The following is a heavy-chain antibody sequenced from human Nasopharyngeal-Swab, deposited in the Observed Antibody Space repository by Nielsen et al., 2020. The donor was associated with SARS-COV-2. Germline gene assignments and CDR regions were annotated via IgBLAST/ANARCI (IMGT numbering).Heavy chain of an antibody. J-gene: IGHJ4*02. CDR3: ARHQGGLGIVPAAEFDY. Sequence: GSLRLSCTVSGGSISSYYWSWIRQPPGKGLEWIGYIYYSGSTNYNPSLKSRVTISVDTSKNQFSLKLSSVTAADTAVYYCARHQGGLGIVPAAEFDYWGQGTLVTVSS. CDR2: IYYSGST. D-gene: IGHD2-2*01. CDR1: GGSISSYY. V-gene: IGHV4-59*08.